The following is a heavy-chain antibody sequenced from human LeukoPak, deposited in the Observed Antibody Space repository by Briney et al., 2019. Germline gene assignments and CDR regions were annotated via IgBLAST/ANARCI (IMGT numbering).Heavy chain of an antibody. J-gene: IGHJ5*02. Sequence: QPGGSPRLSRAASGITLGNNWMQCVPHGPRRRLVWISRINIEGGGAIYAVSVRGRFSVSRDNDKFTLYLKMVSVGAEDMAVYDWARDGTRNGFDAWGKGTLVTVSS. CDR3: ARDGTRNGFDA. CDR2: INIEGGGA. D-gene: IGHD1-1*01. CDR1: GITLGNNW. V-gene: IGHV3-74*01.